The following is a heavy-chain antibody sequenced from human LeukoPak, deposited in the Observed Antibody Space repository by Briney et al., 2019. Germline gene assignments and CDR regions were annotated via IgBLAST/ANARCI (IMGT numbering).Heavy chain of an antibody. CDR1: GYTFTGYY. D-gene: IGHD1-26*01. Sequence: GASVKVSCKASGYTFTGYYMHWVRQAPGQGLEWMGWINPNSGGTNYAQKFQGRVTMTRDTSISTAYMELSRLRSDDTAVYSCASLGSSGSYFSDYWGQGTLVTVSS. V-gene: IGHV1-2*02. J-gene: IGHJ4*02. CDR2: INPNSGGT. CDR3: ASLGSSGSYFSDY.